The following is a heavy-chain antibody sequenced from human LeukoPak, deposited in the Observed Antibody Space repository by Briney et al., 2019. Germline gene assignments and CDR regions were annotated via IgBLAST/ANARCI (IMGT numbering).Heavy chain of an antibody. J-gene: IGHJ5*02. CDR3: ARDLAGVVGVTAWFDP. Sequence: ASVKVSCKASGGTFSSYAISWVRQAPGRGLEWMGWISASNGNTNYAQKLHGRVTMTTDTSTNTVYMELRSLRFDDTAVYYCARDLAGVVGVTAWFDPWGQGTLVTVSS. CDR1: GGTFSSYA. CDR2: ISASNGNT. D-gene: IGHD1-26*01. V-gene: IGHV1-18*01.